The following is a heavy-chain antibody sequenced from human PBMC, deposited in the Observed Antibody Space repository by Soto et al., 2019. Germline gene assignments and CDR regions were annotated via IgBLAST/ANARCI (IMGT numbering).Heavy chain of an antibody. CDR1: GVYIHNIHSF. V-gene: IGHV4-39*01. J-gene: IGHJ5*01. CDR3: GRVVEAATRHTDFDS. CDR2: VYYSGGA. Sequence: SETLSLTYAVSGVYIHNIHSFCAWIRQPPGKGLEFIGSVYYSGGANYNPSLKSRVTISVATSKYQLSLRVNSVTAADTAVYHCGRVVEAATRHTDFDSRGQGTLVTSPQ. D-gene: IGHD2-15*01.